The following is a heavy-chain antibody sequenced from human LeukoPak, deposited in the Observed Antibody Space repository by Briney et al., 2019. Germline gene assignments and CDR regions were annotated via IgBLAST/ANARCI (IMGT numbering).Heavy chain of an antibody. CDR1: GGSISSYY. CDR2: IYYSGST. J-gene: IGHJ4*02. CDR3: ARHTYDSSGYYLYYFDY. Sequence: SETLSLTCTVSGGSISSYYWSWIRQPPGKGLEWTGYIYYSGSTNYNPSLKSRVTISVDTSKNQFSLKLSSVTAADTAVYYCARHTYDSSGYYLYYFDYWGQGTLVTVSS. D-gene: IGHD3-22*01. V-gene: IGHV4-59*08.